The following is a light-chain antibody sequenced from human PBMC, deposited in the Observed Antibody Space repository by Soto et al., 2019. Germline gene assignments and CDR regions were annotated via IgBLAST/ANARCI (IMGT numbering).Light chain of an antibody. CDR2: DVS. CDR1: SSDVGAYNY. CDR3: SSYTTNRTVV. Sequence: QSALTQPASVSGSPGQSITISCTGTSSDVGAYNYVSWYQQHPGKAPKLMICDVSNRPSGVSNRFSGSKSGNTASLTISGLQAEDEADFYCSSYTTNRTVVFGGGTKLTVL. V-gene: IGLV2-14*01. J-gene: IGLJ2*01.